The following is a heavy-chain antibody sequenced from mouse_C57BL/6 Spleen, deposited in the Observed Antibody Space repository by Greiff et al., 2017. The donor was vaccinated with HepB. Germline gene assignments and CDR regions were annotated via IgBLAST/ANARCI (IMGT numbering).Heavy chain of an antibody. CDR3: ARPDGYYRLYAMDY. CDR2: ISSGSSTI. Sequence: EVKLVDSGGGLVKPGGSLKLSCAASGFTFSDYGMHWVRQAPEKGLEWVAYISSGSSTIYYADTVKGRFTISRDNAKNTLFLQMTSLRSEDTAMYYCARPDGYYRLYAMDYWGQGTSVTVSS. J-gene: IGHJ4*01. V-gene: IGHV5-17*01. D-gene: IGHD2-3*01. CDR1: GFTFSDYG.